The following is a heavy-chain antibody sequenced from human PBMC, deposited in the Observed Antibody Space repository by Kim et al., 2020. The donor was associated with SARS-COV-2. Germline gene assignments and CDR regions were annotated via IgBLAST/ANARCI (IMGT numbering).Heavy chain of an antibody. CDR2: IWYDGSNK. J-gene: IGHJ4*02. V-gene: IGHV3-33*06. D-gene: IGHD3-10*01. CDR3: AKGELYYGSGSYY. Sequence: GGSLRLSCAASGFTFSSYGMHWVRQAPGKGLEWVAVIWYDGSNKYYADSVKGRFTISRDNSKNTLYLQMNSLRAEDTAVYYCAKGELYYGSGSYYWGQGTLVTVSS. CDR1: GFTFSSYG.